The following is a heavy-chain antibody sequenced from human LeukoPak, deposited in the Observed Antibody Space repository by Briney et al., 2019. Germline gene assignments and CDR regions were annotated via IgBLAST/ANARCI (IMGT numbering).Heavy chain of an antibody. J-gene: IGHJ4*02. CDR2: IKIDGSLT. D-gene: IGHD7-27*01. V-gene: IGHV3-7*01. CDR3: ARDLNWETY. CDR1: GFTFSSYG. Sequence: GGSLRLSCAASGFTFSSYGMHWVRQAPGQGLEWVANIKIDGSLTYYVDSVKGRFTISRDNAKNSLYLQMNSLRAEDTAVYYCARDLNWETYWGQGTLVSVSA.